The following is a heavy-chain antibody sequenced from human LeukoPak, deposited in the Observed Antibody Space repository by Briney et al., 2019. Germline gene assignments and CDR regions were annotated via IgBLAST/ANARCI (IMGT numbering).Heavy chain of an antibody. CDR1: RFTSSSYA. CDR3: ALLGSPSGWSYFDY. V-gene: IGHV3-23*01. D-gene: IGHD6-19*01. CDR2: ISGSGGST. Sequence: RGSLRLSCSAHRFTSSSYAMSWVRQAPGWVQERVHAISGSGGSTYYADCQKGRYTSSRDNSKNTLDLQMNSLRAGDTVVYCCALLGSPSGWSYFDYWGQGTRVTVSS. J-gene: IGHJ4*02.